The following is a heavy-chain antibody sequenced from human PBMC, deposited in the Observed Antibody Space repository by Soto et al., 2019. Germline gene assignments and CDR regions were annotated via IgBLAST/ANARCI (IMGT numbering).Heavy chain of an antibody. CDR3: ARESEDLTSNFDY. CDR2: ISSTTKYI. J-gene: IGHJ4*02. CDR1: GFTFTRYS. Sequence: PGGSLRLSCAASGFTFTRYSMNWVRQAPGKGREWVSSISSTTKYIYYGDSMKGRFTISRDNAKNSLYLEMNSLRAEATAVYYCARESEDLTSNFDYWGQGTLVTVSS. V-gene: IGHV3-21*06.